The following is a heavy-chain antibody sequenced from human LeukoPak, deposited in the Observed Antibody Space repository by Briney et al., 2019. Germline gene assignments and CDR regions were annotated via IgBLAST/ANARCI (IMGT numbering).Heavy chain of an antibody. CDR2: INHSGST. CDR3: ARGPARIFDY. J-gene: IGHJ4*02. V-gene: IGHV4-34*01. Sequence: PGGSLRLSCAASGFTFSSYAMSWVRQAPGKGLEWIGEINHSGSTNYNPSLKSRVTISVDTSKNQFSLKLSSVTAADTAVYYCARGPARIFDYWGQGTLVTVSS. CDR1: GFTFSSYA.